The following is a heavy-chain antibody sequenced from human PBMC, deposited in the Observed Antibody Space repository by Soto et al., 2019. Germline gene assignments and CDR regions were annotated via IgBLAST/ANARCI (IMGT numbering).Heavy chain of an antibody. V-gene: IGHV3-7*01. CDR3: ARYPKRVFFSSTSCYYLYYYYYMDG. Sequence: GSLRLSCAASGFAFSSYWMSWVRQAPGKGLEWEANIKQDGSEKYYVDSVKGRFTISRDNAKNSLYLQMNSLRAEDTAVYYCARYPKRVFFSSTSCYYLYYYYYMDGWGKGTTVTVSS. D-gene: IGHD2-2*01. J-gene: IGHJ6*03. CDR2: IKQDGSEK. CDR1: GFAFSSYW.